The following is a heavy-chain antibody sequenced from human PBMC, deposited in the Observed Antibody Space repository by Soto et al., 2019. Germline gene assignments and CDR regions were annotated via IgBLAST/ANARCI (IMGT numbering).Heavy chain of an antibody. CDR3: ARGRRTMVRGVSLNWFDP. Sequence: ASVKVSCKASGYTFTSYDINWVRQATGQGLEWMGWMNPNSGNTGYAQKFQGRVTMTRNTSISTAYMELSSLRSEDPAVYYCARGRRTMVRGVSLNWFDPWGQGTLVTVSS. CDR1: GYTFTSYD. CDR2: MNPNSGNT. D-gene: IGHD3-10*01. V-gene: IGHV1-8*01. J-gene: IGHJ5*02.